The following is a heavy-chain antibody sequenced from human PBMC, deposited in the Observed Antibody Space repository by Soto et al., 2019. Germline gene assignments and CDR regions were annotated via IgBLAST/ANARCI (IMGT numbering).Heavy chain of an antibody. Sequence: GGSLRLSCAASGFTFSDYYMSWIRQAPGKGLEWDSYISSSGSTIYYADSVKGRFTISRDNVKNSLYLQMNSLRAEDTAVYYCARPSTYYYDSSGSPTVDYFDYWGQGTLVTVSS. V-gene: IGHV3-11*01. CDR1: GFTFSDYY. J-gene: IGHJ4*02. CDR2: ISSSGSTI. CDR3: ARPSTYYYDSSGSPTVDYFDY. D-gene: IGHD3-22*01.